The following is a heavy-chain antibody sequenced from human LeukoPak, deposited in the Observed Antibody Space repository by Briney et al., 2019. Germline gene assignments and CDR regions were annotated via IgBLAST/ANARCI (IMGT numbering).Heavy chain of an antibody. J-gene: IGHJ4*02. CDR2: INPNSGGT. Sequence: ASVKVSCKASGYTFTVYYMHWVRQAPGQGLEWMGWINPNSGGTNYAQKFQGRVTMTRDTSISTAYMELSRLRSDDTAVYYCARVHSYGYDSDFDYWGRGTLVTVSS. CDR1: GYTFTVYY. CDR3: ARVHSYGYDSDFDY. D-gene: IGHD5-18*01. V-gene: IGHV1-2*02.